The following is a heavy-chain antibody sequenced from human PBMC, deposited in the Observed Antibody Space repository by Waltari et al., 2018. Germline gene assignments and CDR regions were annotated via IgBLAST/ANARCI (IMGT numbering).Heavy chain of an antibody. CDR2: INHRGNT. D-gene: IGHD3-10*01. Sequence: QVQLQQWGAGLLKPSETLSLTCSDYFGSFIDYYWPWLRQPPGKGLEWIGEINHRGNTNSNPSLKSRVTISVDTSKKQFSLRLTSVTAADTAVYYCARGPHRRRFVSGGYYYGMDVWGQGTTVTVSS. J-gene: IGHJ6*02. CDR3: ARGPHRRRFVSGGYYYGMDV. V-gene: IGHV4-34*01. CDR1: FGSFIDYY.